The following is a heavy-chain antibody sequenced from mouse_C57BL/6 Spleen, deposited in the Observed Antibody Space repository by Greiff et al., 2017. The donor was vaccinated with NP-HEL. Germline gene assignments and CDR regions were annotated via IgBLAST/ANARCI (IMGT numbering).Heavy chain of an antibody. D-gene: IGHD2-1*01. CDR3: ARRTGSTGGFAY. CDR1: GYAFSSSW. Sequence: QVQLQQSGPELVKPGASVKISCKASGYAFSSSWMNWVKQRPGKGLEWIGRIYPGDGDTNYNGKFKGKATLTADKSSSTAYMQLSSLTSEDSAVYFCARRTGSTGGFAYWGQGTLVTVSA. J-gene: IGHJ3*01. V-gene: IGHV1-82*01. CDR2: IYPGDGDT.